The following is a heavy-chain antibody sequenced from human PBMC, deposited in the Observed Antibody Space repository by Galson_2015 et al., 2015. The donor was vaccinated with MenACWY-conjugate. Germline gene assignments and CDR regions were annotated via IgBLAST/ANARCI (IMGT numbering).Heavy chain of an antibody. CDR2: ITPTNDNT. J-gene: IGHJ4*02. CDR3: ARDHDFVWWTYPFDF. D-gene: IGHD3-16*02. Sequence: SVKVSCKASGYLFTRYGISWVRQAPGQGLEWMGWITPTNDNTHYAQRFQGRVTMTTDTSTSTAYMELRSLRSDDTAVYFCARDHDFVWWTYPFDFGGQGTLVTVSS. V-gene: IGHV1-18*01. CDR1: GYLFTRYG.